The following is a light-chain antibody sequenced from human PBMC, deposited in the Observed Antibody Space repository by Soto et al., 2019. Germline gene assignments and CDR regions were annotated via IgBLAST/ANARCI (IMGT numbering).Light chain of an antibody. Sequence: QSALTQPASVSGSPGQSIAISCTGTSSDVGAFNYVSWYQQHPGNAPKFMIFDVSSRPSGVSDRFSGSKSGNTASLTISGLQTEDEADYYCASYTTSSTNVFGTGTKLTVL. J-gene: IGLJ1*01. CDR2: DVS. V-gene: IGLV2-14*03. CDR3: ASYTTSSTNV. CDR1: SSDVGAFNY.